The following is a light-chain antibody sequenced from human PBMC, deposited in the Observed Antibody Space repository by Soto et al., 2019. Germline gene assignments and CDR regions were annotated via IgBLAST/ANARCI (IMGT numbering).Light chain of an antibody. CDR1: SSDVGNYNL. J-gene: IGLJ2*01. CDR2: EGS. Sequence: QSALTQPASVSGSPGQSITISCTGTSSDVGNYNLVSWYQKHPGKAPKLMIYEGSKRPSGVSNRFSGSKSGNTASLTTSGLQAEDEADYYCCSYAGSTASRVLFGGGTKFTVL. V-gene: IGLV2-23*01. CDR3: CSYAGSTASRVL.